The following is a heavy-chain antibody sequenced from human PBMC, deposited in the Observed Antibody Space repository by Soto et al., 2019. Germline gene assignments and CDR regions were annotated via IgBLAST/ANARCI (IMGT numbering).Heavy chain of an antibody. CDR2: IKSKTDGGTA. J-gene: IGHJ4*02. CDR3: TTDRGHMYDFDY. D-gene: IGHD5-18*01. V-gene: IGHV3-15*01. Sequence: EVQLVESGGGLVKPGGSLRLSCAASGFTFGNAWMKWVRQTPGKGLEWVGRIKSKTDGGTADYAAPVKGRFTISRDDSKNALYLPMNSLKTEDTAVYYCTTDRGHMYDFDYWGQGTLVPVSS. CDR1: GFTFGNAW.